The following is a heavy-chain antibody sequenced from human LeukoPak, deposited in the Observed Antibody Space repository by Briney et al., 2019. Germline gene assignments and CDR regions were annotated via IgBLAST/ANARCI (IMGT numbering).Heavy chain of an antibody. CDR3: ARAIMVRGVTIGDY. Sequence: ASVKVSCKASGYTFTNYGVSWVRQAPGQGLEWMGWIIVYNGNTNYAQKLQGRVTMTTDTSTSTAYMELRSLRSDDTAVYYCARAIMVRGVTIGDYWGQGTLVTVSS. CDR1: GYTFTNYG. D-gene: IGHD3-10*01. J-gene: IGHJ4*02. V-gene: IGHV1-18*01. CDR2: IIVYNGNT.